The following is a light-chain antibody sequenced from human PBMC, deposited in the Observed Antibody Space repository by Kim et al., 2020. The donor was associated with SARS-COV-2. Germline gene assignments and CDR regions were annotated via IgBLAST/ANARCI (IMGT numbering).Light chain of an antibody. CDR3: QQYGSAPNT. J-gene: IGKJ2*01. CDR2: TAS. Sequence: EIVLTQSPGTLSLSPGERATLSCGASRSVRNNYFAWYQQKPGQTPRLLIHTASSRATDIPDRFSGSGSGTDFTLTISRLEPEDFGVFYCQQYGSAPNTFGQGTKLEI. CDR1: RSVRNNY. V-gene: IGKV3-20*01.